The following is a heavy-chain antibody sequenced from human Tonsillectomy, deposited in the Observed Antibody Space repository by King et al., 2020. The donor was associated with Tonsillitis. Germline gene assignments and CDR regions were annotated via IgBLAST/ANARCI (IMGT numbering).Heavy chain of an antibody. CDR3: ADIVATTGLLGGSRYYMDV. V-gene: IGHV4-39*01. CDR2: IYYSGST. J-gene: IGHJ6*03. CDR1: GGSISSSSYY. Sequence: QLQESGPGLVKPSETLSLTCTVSGGSISSSSYYWGWIRQPPGKGLEWIGSIYYSGSTYYNPSLKSRVTISVDTSKNQFSLKLSSVTAADTAVYYCADIVATTGLLGGSRYYMDVWGNGTTVAVSS. D-gene: IGHD5-12*01.